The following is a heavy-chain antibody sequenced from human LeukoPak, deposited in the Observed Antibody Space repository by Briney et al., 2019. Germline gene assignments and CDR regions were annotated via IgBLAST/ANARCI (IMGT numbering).Heavy chain of an antibody. Sequence: PSETLSLTCAVYGGSFSGYYWSWIRQPPGKGLEWIAEINHSGSTNYNPSLKSRVTISVDTSKDQFSLKLSSVTAADTAVYYCARAVVSPRGERIVGATTRTWYFDLWGRGTLVTVSS. CDR3: ARAVVSPRGERIVGATTRTWYFDL. CDR2: INHSGST. V-gene: IGHV4-34*01. D-gene: IGHD1-26*01. J-gene: IGHJ2*01. CDR1: GGSFSGYY.